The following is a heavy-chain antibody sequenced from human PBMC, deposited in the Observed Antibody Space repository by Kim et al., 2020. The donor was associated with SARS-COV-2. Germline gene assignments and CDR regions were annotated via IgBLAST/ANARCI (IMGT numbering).Heavy chain of an antibody. J-gene: IGHJ3*02. V-gene: IGHV1-18*01. CDR1: GYTFTSYG. CDR3: ARDSPFITMVRGVIIRDHDAFDI. D-gene: IGHD3-10*01. CDR2: ISAYNGNT. Sequence: ASVKVSCKASGYTFTSYGISWVRQAPGQGLEWMGWISAYNGNTNYAQKLQGRVTMTTDTSTSTAYMELRSLRSDDTAVYYCARDSPFITMVRGVIIRDHDAFDIWGQGTMVTVSS.